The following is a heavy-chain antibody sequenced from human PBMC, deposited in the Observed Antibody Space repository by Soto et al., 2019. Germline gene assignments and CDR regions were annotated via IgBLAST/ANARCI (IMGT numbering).Heavy chain of an antibody. V-gene: IGHV1-18*01. CDR2: ISAYNGNT. D-gene: IGHD3-22*01. CDR3: ARPHYYYDTSGYYQSNWFDP. Sequence: ASVKVSCKASGYTFTSYGISWVRQAPGQGLEWMGWISAYNGNTNYAQKLQGRVTMTTDTSTSTAYMELRSLRSDDTALYYCARPHYYYDTSGYYQSNWFDPWGQGTPVTVSS. J-gene: IGHJ5*02. CDR1: GYTFTSYG.